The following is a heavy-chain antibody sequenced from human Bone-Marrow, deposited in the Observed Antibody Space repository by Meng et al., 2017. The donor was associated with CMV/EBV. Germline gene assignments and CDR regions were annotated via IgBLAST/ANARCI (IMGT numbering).Heavy chain of an antibody. Sequence: ASVKFSCKASGYTFTGYYMHWVRQAPGQGLEWMGWINPNSGGTNYAQKFQGRVTMTRDTSISTAYMELSRLRSDDTAVYYWARDRSAVVNYYYYGMDVWSQGTTVTVSS. CDR1: GYTFTGYY. V-gene: IGHV1-2*02. J-gene: IGHJ6*02. CDR3: ARDRSAVVNYYYYGMDV. CDR2: INPNSGGT. D-gene: IGHD6-13*01.